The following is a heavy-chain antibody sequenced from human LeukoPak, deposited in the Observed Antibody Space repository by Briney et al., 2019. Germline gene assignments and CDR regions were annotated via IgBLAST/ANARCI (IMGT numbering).Heavy chain of an antibody. D-gene: IGHD1-7*01. J-gene: IGHJ6*03. CDR1: GFTFSSYA. CDR2: TRKKVNSYTT. V-gene: IGHV3-72*01. CDR3: ARVPGTSFLLSYMDV. Sequence: GGSLRLSCAASGFTFSSYAMSWVRQAPGKGLEWVGRTRKKVNSYTTEYAASVRGRFTISRDDSKNLLYLQMNSLKTEDTAVYYCARVPGTSFLLSYMDVWGKGTTVTVSS.